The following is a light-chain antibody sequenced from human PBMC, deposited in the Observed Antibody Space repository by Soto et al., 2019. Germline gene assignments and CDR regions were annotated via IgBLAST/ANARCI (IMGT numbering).Light chain of an antibody. Sequence: QSALTQPASVSGSPGQSITISCTGTSSDVGGYNYVSWYQQHPGKAPKLMIYDVSNRPSGVSIRFSGSKSGNTASLTISGLQAEDEADYYCSSYTTTIRVFGGGTKLTV. CDR2: DVS. CDR3: SSYTTTIRV. J-gene: IGLJ3*02. V-gene: IGLV2-14*01. CDR1: SSDVGGYNY.